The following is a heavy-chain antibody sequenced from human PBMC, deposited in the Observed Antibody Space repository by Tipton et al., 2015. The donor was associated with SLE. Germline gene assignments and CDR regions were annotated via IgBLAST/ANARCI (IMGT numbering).Heavy chain of an antibody. V-gene: IGHV4-39*07. CDR2: IYYSGST. D-gene: IGHD3-3*01. Sequence: TLSLTCIVSGGSISSSSYFWGWIRQPPGKGLEWIGSIYYSGSTYYNPSLKSRVTISVDTSKNQFSLKLGSVTAADTALYYCARGDFFDIWGQGTMVTVSS. CDR1: GGSISSSSYF. J-gene: IGHJ3*02. CDR3: ARGDFFDI.